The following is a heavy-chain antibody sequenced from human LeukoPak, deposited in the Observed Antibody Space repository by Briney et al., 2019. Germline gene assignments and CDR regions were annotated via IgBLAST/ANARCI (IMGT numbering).Heavy chain of an antibody. J-gene: IGHJ1*01. CDR3: ACAEWELPVQH. CDR2: INAGNGNT. CDR1: GYTFTSYA. Sequence: ASVKVSCKASGYTFTSYAMHWVRQAPGQRLEWMGWINAGNGNTKYSQKSQGRVTITRDTSASTAYMELSSLRSEDTAVYYCACAEWELPVQHWGQGTLVTVSS. V-gene: IGHV1-3*01. D-gene: IGHD1-26*01.